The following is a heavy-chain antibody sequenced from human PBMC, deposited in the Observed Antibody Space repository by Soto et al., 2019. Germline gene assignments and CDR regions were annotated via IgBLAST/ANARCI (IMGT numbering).Heavy chain of an antibody. CDR1: GFTFSSYS. CDR3: ARGSSWPN. D-gene: IGHD6-13*01. Sequence: GGSLRLSCAASGFTFSSYSMNWVRQAPGKGLEWVSYITSGSSTIYYADSVKGRFTISRDNAKNSLYLQMNSLRAEDTAVYYCARGSSWPNWGQGTLVTVSS. CDR2: ITSGSSTI. J-gene: IGHJ4*02. V-gene: IGHV3-48*01.